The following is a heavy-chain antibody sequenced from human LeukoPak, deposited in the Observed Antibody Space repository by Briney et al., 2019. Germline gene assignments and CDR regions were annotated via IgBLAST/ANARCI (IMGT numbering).Heavy chain of an antibody. D-gene: IGHD2-2*01. V-gene: IGHV3-23*01. CDR2: VSGSGDDT. J-gene: IGHJ4*02. CDR1: GLTFSNYD. CDR3: AKERDREYQLLVPLDY. Sequence: QTGGSLRLSCAASGLTFSNYDMNWVRQAPGKGLEWVSSVSGSGDDTYYADSVKGRFTISRGNSKNTLYLQMNSLRAEDTAVYYCAKERDREYQLLVPLDYWGQGTLVTVSS.